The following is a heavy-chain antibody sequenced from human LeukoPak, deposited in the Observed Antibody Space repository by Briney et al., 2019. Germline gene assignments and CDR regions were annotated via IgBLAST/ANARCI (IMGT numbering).Heavy chain of an antibody. CDR2: ISSSSNYM. CDR1: GFTFSSYS. Sequence: GGSLRLSCAASGFTFSSYSMNWVRQAPGKGLEWVSFISSSSNYMYYADSVKGRFTISRDNAKNSLYLQMNSLRVEDTAVYYCARDQDYYDSSGHPGYWGQGTLVTVSS. V-gene: IGHV3-21*01. J-gene: IGHJ4*02. D-gene: IGHD3-22*01. CDR3: ARDQDYYDSSGHPGY.